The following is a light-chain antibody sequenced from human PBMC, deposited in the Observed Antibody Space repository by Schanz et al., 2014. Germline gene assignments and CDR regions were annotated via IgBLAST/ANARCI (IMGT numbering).Light chain of an antibody. CDR3: QQYATSTWT. CDR2: GAS. Sequence: EIVLTQSPGTLSLSPGERATLSCKASQSISGYDLAWYQQKPGQAPRLLIYGASTRATGIPARFSGSGSGTEFTLTISRLEPEDFAVYYCQQYATSTWTFGQGTRVEI. J-gene: IGKJ1*01. V-gene: IGKV3-20*01. CDR1: QSISGYD.